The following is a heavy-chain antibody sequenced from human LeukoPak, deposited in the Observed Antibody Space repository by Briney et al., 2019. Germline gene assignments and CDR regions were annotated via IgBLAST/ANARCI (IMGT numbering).Heavy chain of an antibody. J-gene: IGHJ4*02. CDR2: INHSGST. CDR1: GGSFSGYY. CDR3: ARGVRKMVVTARYYFDY. V-gene: IGHV4-34*01. D-gene: IGHD2-15*01. Sequence: SETLSLTCAVYGGSFSGYYWSWIRQPPGKGLEWIGEINHSGSTNYNPSLKSRVTISVDTSKNQFSLKLSSVTAADTAVYYCARGVRKMVVTARYYFDYWGQGTLVTVSS.